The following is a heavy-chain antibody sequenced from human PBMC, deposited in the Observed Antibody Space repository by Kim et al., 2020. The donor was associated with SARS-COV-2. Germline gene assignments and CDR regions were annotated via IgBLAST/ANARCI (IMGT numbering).Heavy chain of an antibody. V-gene: IGHV4-34*01. CDR3: ARGGPWAVAPLWY. Sequence: SETLSLTCAVYGGSFSGYYWSWIRQPPGKGLEWIGEINHSGSTNYNPSLKSRVTISVDTSKNQFSLRLSSVTAADTAVYYCARGGPWAVAPLWYWGQGTLATVSA. J-gene: IGHJ4*02. D-gene: IGHD2-21*01. CDR2: INHSGST. CDR1: GGSFSGYY.